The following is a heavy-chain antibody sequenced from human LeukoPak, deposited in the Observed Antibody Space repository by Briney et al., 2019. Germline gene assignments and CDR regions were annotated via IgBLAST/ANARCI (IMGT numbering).Heavy chain of an antibody. CDR3: ASEVIMVRGVISYYYYYYMDV. V-gene: IGHV4-34*01. J-gene: IGHJ6*03. CDR2: INHSGST. Sequence: SETLYLTCAVYGGSFSGYYWSWIRQPPGKGLEWIGEINHSGSTNYNPSLKSRVTISVDTSKNQFSLKLSSVTATDTAVYCCASEVIMVRGVISYYYYYYMDVWRKGTTVTVSS. CDR1: GGSFSGYY. D-gene: IGHD3-10*01.